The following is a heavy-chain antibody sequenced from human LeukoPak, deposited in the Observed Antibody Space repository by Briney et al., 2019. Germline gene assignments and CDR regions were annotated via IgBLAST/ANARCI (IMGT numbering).Heavy chain of an antibody. CDR3: ARDPISTRYYYYYGMDV. D-gene: IGHD3-3*02. Sequence: GGSLRLSCAASGFTFSSYGMHWVRQAPGKGLEWVAVIWYDGSNKYYADSVKGRFTISRDNSKNTLYLQMNSLRAEHTAVYYCARDPISTRYYYYYGMDVWGQGTTVTVSS. V-gene: IGHV3-33*01. CDR2: IWYDGSNK. J-gene: IGHJ6*02. CDR1: GFTFSSYG.